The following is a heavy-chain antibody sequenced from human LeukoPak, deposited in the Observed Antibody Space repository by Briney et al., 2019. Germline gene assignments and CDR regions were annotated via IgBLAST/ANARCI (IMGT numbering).Heavy chain of an antibody. J-gene: IGHJ4*02. CDR2: ISSSSSYT. CDR1: GFTFSDYY. V-gene: IGHV3-11*06. Sequence: PGGSLRLSCAASGFTFSDYYMSWIRQAPGKGLEWVSYISSSSSYTNYADSVKGRFTISRDNAKNSLYLQMNSLRAEDTAVYYCAREGFGPFFDCWGQGTLVTVSS. D-gene: IGHD3-16*01. CDR3: AREGFGPFFDC.